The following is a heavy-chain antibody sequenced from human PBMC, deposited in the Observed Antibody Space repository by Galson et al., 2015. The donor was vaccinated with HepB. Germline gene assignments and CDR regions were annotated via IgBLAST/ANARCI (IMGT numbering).Heavy chain of an antibody. D-gene: IGHD6-19*01. CDR2: INEDGSDK. CDR1: GFPFNTHW. CDR3: ATRGQAMAD. V-gene: IGHV3-7*01. J-gene: IGHJ4*02. Sequence: SLRLSCAASGFPFNTHWMTWVRQAPGKGLEWVANINEDGSDKNYVDSVKGRFIISRANAKRALYLQMNSLRADDTAVYYCATRGQAMADWGQGTLVTVSS.